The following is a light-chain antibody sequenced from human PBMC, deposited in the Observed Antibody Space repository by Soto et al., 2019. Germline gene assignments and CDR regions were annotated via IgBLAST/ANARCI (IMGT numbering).Light chain of an antibody. CDR3: SSYTSSSTVV. Sequence: QSVLTQPASVSGSPGQSITISCTRTSSDVGGYNYVSWYQQHPGKAPKLMIYDVSNRPSGVSNRFSGSKSGNTASLTISGLQAEYEADYYCSSYTSSSTVVFGGGTKLTVL. CDR2: DVS. CDR1: SSDVGGYNY. J-gene: IGLJ2*01. V-gene: IGLV2-14*01.